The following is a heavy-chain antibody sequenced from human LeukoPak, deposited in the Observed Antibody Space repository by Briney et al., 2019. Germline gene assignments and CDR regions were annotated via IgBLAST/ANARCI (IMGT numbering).Heavy chain of an antibody. CDR2: IWYGGSNK. D-gene: IGHD6-13*01. Sequence: GGSLRLSCAASGFTFSSYGMHWVRQAPGKGLEWVAVIWYGGSNKYYADSVKGRFTISRDNSKNTLYLQMNSLRAEDTAVYYCARGNLIGHSSSWYLFDYWGQGALVTVSS. V-gene: IGHV3-33*08. CDR1: GFTFSSYG. CDR3: ARGNLIGHSSSWYLFDY. J-gene: IGHJ4*02.